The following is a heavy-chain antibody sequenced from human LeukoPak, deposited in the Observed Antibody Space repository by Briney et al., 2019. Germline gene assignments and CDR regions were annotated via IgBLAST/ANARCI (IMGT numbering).Heavy chain of an antibody. D-gene: IGHD3-16*01. CDR3: TRLMYYDYVWGSYPLGPFDY. CDR2: INYSGST. V-gene: IGHV4-39*01. CDR1: GGSISSSSYY. J-gene: IGHJ4*02. Sequence: SETLSLTCTVSGGSISSSSYYWGWIRQPPGRGLEWIGSINYSGSTYYNPSLKSRVTISVYTSKNQVSLKLNSVTAADTAVYYCTRLMYYDYVWGSYPLGPFDYWGQGTLVTVSS.